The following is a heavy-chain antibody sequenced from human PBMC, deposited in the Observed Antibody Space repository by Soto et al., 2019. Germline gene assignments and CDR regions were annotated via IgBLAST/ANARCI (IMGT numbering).Heavy chain of an antibody. J-gene: IGHJ4*02. V-gene: IGHV1-18*01. CDR3: ARPWYSSSWPLFDY. CDR2: ISAYNGNT. D-gene: IGHD6-13*01. CDR1: GYTFTSYG. Sequence: ASVKVSCKASGYTFTSYGISWVRQAPGQGLEWMGWISAYNGNTNYAQKLQGRVTMTTDTSTSTVYMELSSLRSEDTAVYYCARPWYSSSWPLFDYWGQGTLVTVSS.